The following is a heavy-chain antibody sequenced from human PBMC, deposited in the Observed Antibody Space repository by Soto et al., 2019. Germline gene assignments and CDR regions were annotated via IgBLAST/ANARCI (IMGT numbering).Heavy chain of an antibody. CDR3: ARDREVGSNGYSYYGMDV. J-gene: IGHJ6*02. CDR2: IIPIFGTA. D-gene: IGHD4-4*01. Sequence: GASVKVSCKGSGGTFSSYAISWVRQAPGQGLEWMGGIIPIFGTANYAQKFQGRVTITADESTSTAYMELSSLRSEDTAVYYCARDREVGSNGYSYYGMDVWGPGPTVTVSS. V-gene: IGHV1-69*13. CDR1: GGTFSSYA.